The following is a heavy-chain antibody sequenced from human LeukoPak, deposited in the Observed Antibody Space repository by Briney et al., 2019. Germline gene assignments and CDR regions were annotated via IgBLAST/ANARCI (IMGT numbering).Heavy chain of an antibody. D-gene: IGHD6-13*01. J-gene: IGHJ6*02. CDR1: GFTFSSYG. CDR3: ARASSSWYKYYYYYYGMDV. V-gene: IGHV3-7*01. Sequence: GGSLRLYCAASGFTFSSYGMSWVRQAPGKGLEWVANIKQDGSEKYYVDSVKGRFTISRDNAKNSLYLQMNSLRAEDTAVYYCARASSSWYKYYYYYYGMDVWGQGTTVTVSS. CDR2: IKQDGSEK.